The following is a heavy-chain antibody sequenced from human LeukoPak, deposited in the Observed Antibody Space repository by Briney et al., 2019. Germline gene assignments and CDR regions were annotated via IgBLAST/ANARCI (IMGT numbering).Heavy chain of an antibody. Sequence: GGSLRLSCAASGFTFDDYAMHWVRQAPGKGLEWVSGISWNSGSMGYADSVKGRFTISRDNAKNSLYLQMNSLRAEDTALYYCAKDMGRWLQSAYPDYWGQGTLVTVSS. CDR3: AKDMGRWLQSAYPDY. J-gene: IGHJ4*02. V-gene: IGHV3-9*01. CDR1: GFTFDDYA. CDR2: ISWNSGSM. D-gene: IGHD5-24*01.